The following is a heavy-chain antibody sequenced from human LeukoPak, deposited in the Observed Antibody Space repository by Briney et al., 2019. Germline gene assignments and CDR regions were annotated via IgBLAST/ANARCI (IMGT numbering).Heavy chain of an antibody. D-gene: IGHD2-21*01. J-gene: IGHJ4*02. CDR2: IRYDGSNK. V-gene: IGHV3-30*02. CDR1: GFTFSSYG. Sequence: PGGSLRLSCAASGFTFSSYGMHWVRQAPGKGLELVAFIRYDGSNKYYADSVKGRFTISRDNSKNTLYLQMNSLRAEDTAVYYCAKDLGHILPSDYWGQGTLVTVSS. CDR3: AKDLGHILPSDY.